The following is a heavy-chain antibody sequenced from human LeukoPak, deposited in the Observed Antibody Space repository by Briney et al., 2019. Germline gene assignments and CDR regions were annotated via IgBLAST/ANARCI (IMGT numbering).Heavy chain of an antibody. CDR3: AREVVAATRWFDP. CDR1: GGSISSGDYY. J-gene: IGHJ5*02. V-gene: IGHV4-30-4*01. D-gene: IGHD2-15*01. CDR2: IYYSGST. Sequence: PSETLSLTYTVSGGSISSGDYYWSWIRQPPGKGLEWIGYIYYSGSTYYNPSLKSRVTISVDTSKNQFSLKLSSVTAADTAVYYCAREVVAATRWFDPWGQGTLVTVSS.